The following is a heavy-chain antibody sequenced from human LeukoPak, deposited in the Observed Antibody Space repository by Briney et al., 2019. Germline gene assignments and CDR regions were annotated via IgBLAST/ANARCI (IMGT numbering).Heavy chain of an antibody. V-gene: IGHV3-48*01. Sequence: GGSLRLSCAASGFTFSSYSMNWVRQAPGKGLEWVSYISSSSSTIYYADSVKGRFTISRDNSKNTLYLQMNSLRAEDTAVYYCAKDRVVISQEYYDFWSGYYPTDPQYNWFDPWGQGTLVTVSS. CDR3: AKDRVVISQEYYDFWSGYYPTDPQYNWFDP. CDR2: ISSSSSTI. J-gene: IGHJ5*02. D-gene: IGHD3-3*01. CDR1: GFTFSSYS.